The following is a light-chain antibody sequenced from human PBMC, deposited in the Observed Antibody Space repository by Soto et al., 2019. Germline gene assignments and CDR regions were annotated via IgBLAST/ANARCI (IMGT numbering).Light chain of an antibody. CDR1: SSDVGDYNY. CDR2: EVT. V-gene: IGLV2-8*01. J-gene: IGLJ2*01. CDR3: SSYAGRNNFGV. Sequence: QSALTQPPSVSGSPGQSVTISCTGTSSDVGDYNYVSWYQHQPDKAPKLMIYEVTKSPSGVPDRFSGSKSGNTASRTVSGLQDEDEADYYCSSYAGRNNFGVFGGGTKLTVL.